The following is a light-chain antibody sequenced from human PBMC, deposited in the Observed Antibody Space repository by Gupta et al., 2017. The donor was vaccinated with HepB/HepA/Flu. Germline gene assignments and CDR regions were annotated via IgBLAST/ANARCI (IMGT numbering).Light chain of an antibody. J-gene: IGKJ1*01. CDR1: QSISSY. Sequence: DIQMTQSPSSLSASVGDRVTITCRASQSISSYLNWYQQKPGKAPKLLIYAASSLQSGVPSRFSGSGSGTDFTLTISRLQPEDFATYYCQHRYSTPWSFGQGTQVEIK. V-gene: IGKV1-39*01. CDR2: AAS. CDR3: QHRYSTPWS.